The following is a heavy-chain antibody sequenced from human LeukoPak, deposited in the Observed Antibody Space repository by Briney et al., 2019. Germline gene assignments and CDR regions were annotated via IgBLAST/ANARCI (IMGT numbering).Heavy chain of an antibody. D-gene: IGHD3-3*01. V-gene: IGHV6-1*01. J-gene: IGHJ5*02. CDR2: TYYRSKWYN. CDR3: AREGAITIFGAVIIPVTFWFDP. Sequence: SQTLSLTCAISGDSVSSNSAAWNWIRQSPSRGLEWLVRTYYRSKWYNDYAVSVKSRITINPDTSKNQFSLQLNSVTPEDTAVYYCAREGAITIFGAVIIPVTFWFDPWGQGTLVTVSS. CDR1: GDSVSSNSAA.